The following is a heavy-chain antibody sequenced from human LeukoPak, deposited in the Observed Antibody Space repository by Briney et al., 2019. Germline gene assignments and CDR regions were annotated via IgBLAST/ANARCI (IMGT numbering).Heavy chain of an antibody. CDR3: ARVRYQRYSGGYYFNY. Sequence: ASVKVSCKAAGYTFTSYDINWVRQPTAQGLEWMGWMNPNSGNTGYAQKFQARVTMTRNTSINTTYMKISNLISEDTAVYYCARVRYQRYSGGYYFNYWGQGTLVTVSS. CDR1: GYTFTSYD. CDR2: MNPNSGNT. V-gene: IGHV1-8*01. J-gene: IGHJ4*02. D-gene: IGHD6-19*01.